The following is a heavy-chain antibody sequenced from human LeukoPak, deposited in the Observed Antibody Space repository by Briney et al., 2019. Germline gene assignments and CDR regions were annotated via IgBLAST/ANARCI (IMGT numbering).Heavy chain of an antibody. Sequence: PSETLSLTCTVSGGPISSSSYYWGWTRHPPGKGLEWIGSIYYSGSTYYNPSLKSRVTISVDTSKNQFSLKLSSVTAADTAVYYCARKRDGYNYFDYWGQGTLVTVSS. CDR3: ARKRDGYNYFDY. V-gene: IGHV4-39*01. CDR2: IYYSGST. J-gene: IGHJ4*02. D-gene: IGHD5-24*01. CDR1: GGPISSSSYY.